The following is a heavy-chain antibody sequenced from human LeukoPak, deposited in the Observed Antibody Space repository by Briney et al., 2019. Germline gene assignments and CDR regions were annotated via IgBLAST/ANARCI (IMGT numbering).Heavy chain of an antibody. CDR2: IIPILGIA. CDR1: GGTFSSYA. D-gene: IGHD5-18*01. V-gene: IGHV1-69*04. J-gene: IGHJ4*02. CDR3: ARVEHNSYGYNY. Sequence: GASVKVSCKASGGTFSSYAISWVRQAPGQGLGWMGRIIPILGIANYAQKFQGRVTITADKSTSTAYVELSSLRSEDTAVYYCARVEHNSYGYNYWGQGTLVTVSS.